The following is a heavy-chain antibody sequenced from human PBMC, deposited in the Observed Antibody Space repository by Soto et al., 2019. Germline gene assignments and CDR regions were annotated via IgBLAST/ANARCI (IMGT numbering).Heavy chain of an antibody. CDR2: ISGSGGST. D-gene: IGHD2-2*01. CDR1: GFTFSSYA. Sequence: GGSLRLSCAASGFTFSSYAMSWVRQAPGKGLEWVSAISGSGGSTYYADSVKGRFTISRDNSKNTLYLQMNSLRAEDTAVYYCAKASRDIVVVPAARGYYYYYMDVWGKGTTVTVSS. J-gene: IGHJ6*03. V-gene: IGHV3-23*01. CDR3: AKASRDIVVVPAARGYYYYYMDV.